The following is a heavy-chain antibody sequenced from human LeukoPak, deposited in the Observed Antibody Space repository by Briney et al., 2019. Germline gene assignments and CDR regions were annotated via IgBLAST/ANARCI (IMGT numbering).Heavy chain of an antibody. CDR2: IIPNNGDT. V-gene: IGHV1-2*06. J-gene: IGHJ6*02. CDR3: ARDGRVFDMDV. Sequence: ASVKVSCKASGYTFTDYYMHWVRQAPGQGLEWMGQIIPNNGDTNYAQKFQGRVTLTRDTSISTAYMELSRLTSDDTAVYYCARDGRVFDMDVWGQGTTVTVSS. CDR1: GYTFTDYY. D-gene: IGHD3-16*02.